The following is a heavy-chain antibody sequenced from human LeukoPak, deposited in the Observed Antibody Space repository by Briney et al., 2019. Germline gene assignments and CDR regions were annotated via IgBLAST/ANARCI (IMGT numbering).Heavy chain of an antibody. CDR2: IFYSGIT. D-gene: IGHD3-10*01. CDR1: GGSISNSSYY. J-gene: IGHJ4*02. Sequence: SETLSLTCTVSGGSISNSSYYWGWIRQPPGKGLEWIGTIFYSGITDYNPSLKSRVTISVDTSKNRFSLNLNSVTAADTAVYYCARQGGIMVRGLLRDYWGQGTLVTVSS. V-gene: IGHV4-39*01. CDR3: ARQGGIMVRGLLRDY.